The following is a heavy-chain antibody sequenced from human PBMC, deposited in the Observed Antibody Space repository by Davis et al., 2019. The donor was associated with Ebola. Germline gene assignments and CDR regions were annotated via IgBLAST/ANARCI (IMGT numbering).Heavy chain of an antibody. CDR1: GFTFSSYW. CDR3: ARGDTSLNY. J-gene: IGHJ4*02. D-gene: IGHD2-2*01. V-gene: IGHV3-7*01. Sequence: GESLKISCAASGFTFSSYWMSWVRQAPGKGLEWVANIDQDGSEKYYVDSVKGRFIISRDNAKNSLYLQMNSLRAEDTAVYYCARGDTSLNYWGQGTLVTVSS. CDR2: IDQDGSEK.